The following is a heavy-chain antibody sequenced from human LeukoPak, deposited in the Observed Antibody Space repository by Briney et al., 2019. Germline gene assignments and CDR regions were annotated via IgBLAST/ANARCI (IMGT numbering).Heavy chain of an antibody. CDR3: ARGDVLTLYYYYYMDV. D-gene: IGHD4-23*01. J-gene: IGHJ6*03. CDR1: GGSISSGSYY. Sequence: SETLSLTCTVSGGSISSGSYYGRWIRQPAGKGLEWIGRIYTSGSTNYNPSLKSQVTISADTSKNQFSLKLSSVTAADTAVYYCARGDVLTLYYYYYMDVWGKGTTVTISS. CDR2: IYTSGST. V-gene: IGHV4-61*02.